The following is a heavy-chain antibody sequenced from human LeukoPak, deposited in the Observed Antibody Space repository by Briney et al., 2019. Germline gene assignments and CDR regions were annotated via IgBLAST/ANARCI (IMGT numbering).Heavy chain of an antibody. CDR1: GGSISSYY. CDR3: ASLYSGYDPSDY. Sequence: SETLSLTCTVSGGSISSYYWSWIRQPPGKGLEWIGYIYYSGSTNYNPSLKSRVTISVDTSKNQFSLKLSSVTAADTAVYYCASLYSGYDPSDYWGQGTLVTVSS. J-gene: IGHJ4*02. D-gene: IGHD5-12*01. V-gene: IGHV4-59*08. CDR2: IYYSGST.